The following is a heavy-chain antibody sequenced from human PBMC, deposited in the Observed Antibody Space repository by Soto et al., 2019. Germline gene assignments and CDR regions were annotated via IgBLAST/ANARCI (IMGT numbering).Heavy chain of an antibody. V-gene: IGHV1-18*04. J-gene: IGHJ6*02. CDR2: TSTDNGHT. D-gene: IGHD6-13*01. Sequence: QDQLVQSGTEVKKPGASVKVSCKASGYTFTSYGITWARQAPGQGLEWMGWTSTDNGHTNYAQKFQGRVTLTTDTSTNAAYMELRSLRSDDTAVYYCARAGYSSSWFSDYYYYGMDVWGQGTTVTVSS. CDR1: GYTFTSYG. CDR3: ARAGYSSSWFSDYYYYGMDV.